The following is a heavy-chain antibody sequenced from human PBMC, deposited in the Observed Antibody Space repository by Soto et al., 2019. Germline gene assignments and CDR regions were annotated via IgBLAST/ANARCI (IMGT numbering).Heavy chain of an antibody. CDR3: ARDHGVGAPDV. J-gene: IGHJ6*02. CDR1: GFTFSSYG. Sequence: QVQLVESGGGVVQPGRSLRLSCAASGFTFSSYGMHWVRQAPGKGLEWVAVIWYDGSNKYYADSVKGRFTISRDNSKNTLYLQMNSLRAEDTAVYYCARDHGVGAPDVWGQGTKVTVSS. CDR2: IWYDGSNK. V-gene: IGHV3-33*01. D-gene: IGHD6-6*01.